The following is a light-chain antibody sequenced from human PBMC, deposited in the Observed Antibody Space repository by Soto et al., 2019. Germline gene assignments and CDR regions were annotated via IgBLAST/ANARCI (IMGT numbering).Light chain of an antibody. CDR3: QQYDNLLSIT. J-gene: IGKJ5*01. V-gene: IGKV1-33*01. Sequence: DIQMTQSPSSLSASVEDRVTITCQASQDISNYLNWYQQKPGKAPKLLIYDASNLETGVPSRFSGSGSGTDFTFTISSLQPEDIATYYCQQYDNLLSITFGQGTRLEIK. CDR2: DAS. CDR1: QDISNY.